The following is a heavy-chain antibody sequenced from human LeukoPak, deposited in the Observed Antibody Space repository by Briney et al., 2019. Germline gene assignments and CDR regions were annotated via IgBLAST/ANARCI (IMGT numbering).Heavy chain of an antibody. D-gene: IGHD3-10*01. Sequence: GGSLRLSCAASGFTFSSYGMPWVRQAPGKGLEWVAVISYDGSNKYYADSVKGRFTISRDNSKNTLYLQMNSLRAEDTAVYYCAKDSHLSVLLWFGELSVALDYWGQGTLVTVSS. CDR2: ISYDGSNK. CDR3: AKDSHLSVLLWFGELSVALDY. J-gene: IGHJ4*02. CDR1: GFTFSSYG. V-gene: IGHV3-30*18.